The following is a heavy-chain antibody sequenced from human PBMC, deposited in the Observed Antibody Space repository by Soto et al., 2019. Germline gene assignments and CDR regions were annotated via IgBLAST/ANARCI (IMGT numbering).Heavy chain of an antibody. CDR2: IHNDGSTT. D-gene: IGHD1-7*01. V-gene: IGHV3-74*01. CDR1: GFTFSSYW. Sequence: VQLVESGGGLVQPGGSVRLSCAASGFTFSSYWMHWVRQAPGKGLMWVSRIHNDGSTTRYADSVKGRFTISRDNAKNTLYLRMSSLRVEDTAVYSCARDNWNSYWGQGTLVTVSS. J-gene: IGHJ4*01. CDR3: ARDNWNSY.